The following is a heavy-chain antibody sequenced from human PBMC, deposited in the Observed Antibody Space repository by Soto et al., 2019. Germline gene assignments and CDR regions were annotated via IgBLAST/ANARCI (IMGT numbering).Heavy chain of an antibody. J-gene: IGHJ4*02. Sequence: QLQLQESGSGLVKPSQTLSLTCAVSGGSISSGGYSWSWIRQPPGKGLEWIGYIYHSGSTYYNPSRKSRVTISLHRSKNQFSLKLSSVTAADTAVYYCAAGGGLPRYYWGQGTLVTVSS. CDR3: AAGGGLPRYY. CDR1: GGSISSGGYS. CDR2: IYHSGST. D-gene: IGHD5-12*01. V-gene: IGHV4-30-2*01.